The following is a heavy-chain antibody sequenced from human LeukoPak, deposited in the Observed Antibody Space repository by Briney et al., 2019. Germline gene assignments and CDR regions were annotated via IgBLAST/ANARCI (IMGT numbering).Heavy chain of an antibody. CDR1: GFTFSSYA. V-gene: IGHV3-23*01. Sequence: GGSLRLSCAASGFTFSSYAMSWVRQAPGKGLEWVSAISGSGGSTYYADSVKGRFTISRDNSKNTLYLQMNSLRAEDTAVYYCAKDRVVTAILGDAFDIWGQGTMVTVSS. D-gene: IGHD2-21*02. J-gene: IGHJ3*02. CDR2: ISGSGGST. CDR3: AKDRVVTAILGDAFDI.